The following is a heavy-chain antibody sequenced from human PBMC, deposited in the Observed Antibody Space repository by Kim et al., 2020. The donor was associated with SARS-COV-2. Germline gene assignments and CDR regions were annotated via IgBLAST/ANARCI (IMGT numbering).Heavy chain of an antibody. Sequence: SETLSLTCTVSGGSISSYYWSWIRQPPGKGLEWIGYIYYSGSTNYNPSLKSRVTISVDTSKNQFSLKLSSVTAADTAVYYCARALNYYDSSGYFRPPTNWYFDLWGRGTLVTVSS. D-gene: IGHD3-22*01. CDR1: GGSISSYY. V-gene: IGHV4-59*13. J-gene: IGHJ2*01. CDR2: IYYSGST. CDR3: ARALNYYDSSGYFRPPTNWYFDL.